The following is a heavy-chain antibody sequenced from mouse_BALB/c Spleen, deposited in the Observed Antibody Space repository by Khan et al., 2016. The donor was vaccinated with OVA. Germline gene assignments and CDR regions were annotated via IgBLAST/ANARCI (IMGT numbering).Heavy chain of an antibody. CDR3: AKFTPDYYSMDY. D-gene: IGHD1-1*01. CDR1: GFSLNSYG. V-gene: IGHV2-3*01. J-gene: IGHJ4*01. CDR2: IWGDGST. Sequence: QVQLQQSGPGLVAPSQSLSITCTVSGFSLNSYGVNWVRQPPGKGLEWLGVIWGDGSTNYHSALKSRLIISKDYSKSQVFLKLNSLQTDDTATYYCAKFTPDYYSMDYWGQGTSVTVSS.